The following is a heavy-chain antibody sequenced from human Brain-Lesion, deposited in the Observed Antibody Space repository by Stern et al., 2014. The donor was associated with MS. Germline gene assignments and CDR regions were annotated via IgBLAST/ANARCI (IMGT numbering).Heavy chain of an antibody. CDR3: ARYDSGSADN. CDR1: GFTFANYG. J-gene: IGHJ4*02. D-gene: IGHD6-19*01. Sequence: VQLVESGTEVKEPGASVKVSCKTSGFTFANYGIVWVRQAPGQGLEWMGWVSPYNGKTNYEQTFQGRVTMTSDTSTTTAYMELRSLRSDDTAVYYCARYDSGSADNWGQGTLVTVSS. CDR2: VSPYNGKT. V-gene: IGHV1-18*04.